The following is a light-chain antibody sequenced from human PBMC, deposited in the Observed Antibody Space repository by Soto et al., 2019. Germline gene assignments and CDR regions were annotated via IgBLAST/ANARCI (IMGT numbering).Light chain of an antibody. CDR3: QQYDNWPSVT. J-gene: IGKJ4*01. CDR1: QSVGRS. CDR2: GTS. V-gene: IGKV3-15*01. Sequence: IVMTQSPATLSVSPGERATLSCRASQSVGRSLAWYQQKPGQAPRLLIYGTSARATGIPATFSGSGSGTDFTLTISSMQSEDVAIYDCQQYDNWPSVTVGVGTKVEIK.